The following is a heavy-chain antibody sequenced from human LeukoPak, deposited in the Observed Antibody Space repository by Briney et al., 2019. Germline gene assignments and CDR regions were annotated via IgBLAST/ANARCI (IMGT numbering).Heavy chain of an antibody. D-gene: IGHD6-19*01. Sequence: SETLSLTCAVYGGSFSGYYWSWIRQPPGKGLEWIGEINHSGSTNYNPSLKSRVTISVDTSKNQFSLKLSSVTAADTAVYYCARGPSSGFDHWGQGTLVTVSS. V-gene: IGHV4-34*01. CDR1: GGSFSGYY. CDR3: ARGPSSGFDH. J-gene: IGHJ4*02. CDR2: INHSGST.